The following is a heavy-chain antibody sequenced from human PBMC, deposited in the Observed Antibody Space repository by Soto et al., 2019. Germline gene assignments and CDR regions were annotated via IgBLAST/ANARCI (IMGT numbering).Heavy chain of an antibody. CDR1: GGSISSYH. V-gene: IGHV4-59*01. Sequence: NPSETLSFTCTVSGGSISSYHWSWIRQPPGKGLEWIGYIYYSGSTNYNPSLKSRVTISVDTSKNQFSLKLSSVTAADTAVFYCARAWGYYFDYWGQGTLVTVS. J-gene: IGHJ4*02. CDR3: ARAWGYYFDY. D-gene: IGHD3-16*01. CDR2: IYYSGST.